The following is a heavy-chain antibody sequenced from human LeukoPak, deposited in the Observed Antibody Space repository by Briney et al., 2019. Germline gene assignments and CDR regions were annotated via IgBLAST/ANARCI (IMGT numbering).Heavy chain of an antibody. Sequence: NPSETLSLTCTVSGGSISSYYWSWIRQPAGKGLEWIGRIYTSGNTNYHPSLKSRVTISVDTSKNQFSLKLSSVTAADTAVYYCAREFSAVPAAAGIWRRMDYYYYYMDVWGKGTTVTVSS. CDR1: GGSISSYY. D-gene: IGHD6-13*01. J-gene: IGHJ6*03. V-gene: IGHV4-4*07. CDR2: IYTSGNT. CDR3: AREFSAVPAAAGIWRRMDYYYYYMDV.